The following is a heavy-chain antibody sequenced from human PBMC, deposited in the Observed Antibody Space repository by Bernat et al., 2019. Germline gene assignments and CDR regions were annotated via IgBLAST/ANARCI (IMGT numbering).Heavy chain of an antibody. D-gene: IGHD3-22*01. J-gene: IGHJ4*02. Sequence: EVQLVESGGGLVQPGGSLTLSCAAPGFTFSGSAMHWVRQASGKGLEWVGRIRSKANSYATAYAASVEGRFTISRDDSKNTAYLQMNGLKTEDTAVYYCTRHQSGGYDYWGQGTLVTVSS. CDR1: GFTFSGSA. CDR3: TRHQSGGYDY. CDR2: IRSKANSYAT. V-gene: IGHV3-73*01.